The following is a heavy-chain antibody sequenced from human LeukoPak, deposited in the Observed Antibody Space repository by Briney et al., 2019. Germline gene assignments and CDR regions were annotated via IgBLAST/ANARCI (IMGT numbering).Heavy chain of an antibody. CDR2: IYYTGSS. D-gene: IGHD6-6*01. V-gene: IGHV4-39*07. J-gene: IGHJ4*02. CDR1: GGSISSSSYY. CDR3: ARGGLGSSSSGQDFDY. Sequence: SETLSLTCTVSGGSISSSSYYWGWIRQPPGKGLEWMGSIYYTGSSHYNPSLKSRATISVDTSKNQFSLKLTSVTAADTAVYYCARGGLGSSSSGQDFDYWGQGTLVSVSS.